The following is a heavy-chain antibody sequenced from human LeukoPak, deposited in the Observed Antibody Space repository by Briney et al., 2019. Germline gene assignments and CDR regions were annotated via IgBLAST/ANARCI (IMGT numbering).Heavy chain of an antibody. CDR1: GGSFSSYY. Sequence: SETLSLTCAVYGGSFSSYYWSWIRQPPGKGLEWIGEINYSGRTDYNPSLKSRVTISVDTSKNQFSLKLNSVTAADTAVYYCARRCSSTSCYNYWGQGTLVTVSS. CDR2: INYSGRT. D-gene: IGHD2-2*02. CDR3: ARRCSSTSCYNY. V-gene: IGHV4-34*01. J-gene: IGHJ4*02.